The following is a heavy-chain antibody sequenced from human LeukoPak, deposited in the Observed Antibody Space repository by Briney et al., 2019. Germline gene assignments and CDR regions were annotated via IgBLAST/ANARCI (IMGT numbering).Heavy chain of an antibody. CDR3: TRVIVEVPGVSDYCDP. Sequence: GGSLRLSCAASGFTFSSHWMYWVRQAPGKGLEWVANIQQDGSHKYYVDSVKGRFTISRDNAKNTLYLQMNNLRAEDTAIYYCTRVIVEVPGVSDYCDPWGQGTLVTVSS. V-gene: IGHV3-7*05. CDR2: IQQDGSHK. J-gene: IGHJ4*02. D-gene: IGHD2-2*01. CDR1: GFTFSSHW.